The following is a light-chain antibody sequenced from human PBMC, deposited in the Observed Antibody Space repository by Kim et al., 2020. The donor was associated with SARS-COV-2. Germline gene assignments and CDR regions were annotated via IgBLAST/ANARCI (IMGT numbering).Light chain of an antibody. V-gene: IGKV1-12*01. CDR2: TAS. CDR3: QQANSFQLT. CDR1: PGISSW. J-gene: IGKJ4*01. Sequence: DIQMTQSPSSVSASVGDRVTITCRASPGISSWLAWYQHKPGKAPKLLIYTASSLQSGVPSRFSGSGSGTDFTLTISSLQPEGFATYYCQQANSFQLTFGGGTKVDIK.